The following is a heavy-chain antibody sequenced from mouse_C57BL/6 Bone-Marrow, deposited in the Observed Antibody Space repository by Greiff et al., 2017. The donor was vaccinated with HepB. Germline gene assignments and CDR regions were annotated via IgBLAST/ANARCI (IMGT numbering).Heavy chain of an antibody. CDR1: GYAFSSYW. D-gene: IGHD1-1*01. CDR2: IYPGDGDT. J-gene: IGHJ4*01. V-gene: IGHV1-80*01. Sequence: QVQLQQSGAELVKPGASVKISCKASGYAFSSYWMNWVKQRPGKGLEWIGQIYPGDGDTNYNGKFKGKATLTADKSSSTAYMQLSSLTSEDSAVYFCAPITTVGDAMDYWGQGTSVTVSS. CDR3: APITTVGDAMDY.